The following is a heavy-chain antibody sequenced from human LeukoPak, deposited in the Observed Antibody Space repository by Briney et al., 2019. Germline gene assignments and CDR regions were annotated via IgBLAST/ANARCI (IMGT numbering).Heavy chain of an antibody. J-gene: IGHJ4*02. CDR2: ISWNSGSI. Sequence: GGSLRLSCAASGFTFDDYAMHWVRHAPGKGLEWVSGISWNSGSIVYADSVKGRFTISRDNSKNTLYLQMNSLRAEDTAVYYCAKDQKVGATYFDYWGQGTLVTVSS. CDR3: AKDQKVGATYFDY. CDR1: GFTFDDYA. D-gene: IGHD1-26*01. V-gene: IGHV3-9*01.